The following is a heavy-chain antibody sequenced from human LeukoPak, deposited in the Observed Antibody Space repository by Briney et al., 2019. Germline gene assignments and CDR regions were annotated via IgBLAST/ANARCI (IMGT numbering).Heavy chain of an antibody. Sequence: SETLSLTCAVYGGSFSGYYWSWIRQPPGKGLEWIGEINHSGSTNYNPSLKSRVTISIDTSKNQFSLKLSSLTAADTAVYYCARGGRTIFGVVIRPFDYWGQGTLVTVSS. V-gene: IGHV4-34*01. CDR3: ARGGRTIFGVVIRPFDY. CDR1: GGSFSGYY. CDR2: INHSGST. D-gene: IGHD3-3*01. J-gene: IGHJ4*02.